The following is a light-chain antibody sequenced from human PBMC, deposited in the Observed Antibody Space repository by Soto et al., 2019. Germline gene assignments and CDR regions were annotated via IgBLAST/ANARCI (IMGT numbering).Light chain of an antibody. V-gene: IGLV1-40*01. CDR1: SSNIGAGYD. CDR2: SNN. CDR3: QSYDSSLSGYVA. Sequence: QSVLTQPPSVSGAPGQRVTISCTGSSSNIGAGYDVHWYQQLPGTAPKLLIFSNNNRPSGVPDRFSGSKSGTSASLAITGLQAEDEADYYGQSYDSSLSGYVAFCGGTTLTVL. J-gene: IGLJ2*01.